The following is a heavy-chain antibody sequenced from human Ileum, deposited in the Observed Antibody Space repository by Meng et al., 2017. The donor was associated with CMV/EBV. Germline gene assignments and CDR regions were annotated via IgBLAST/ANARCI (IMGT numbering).Heavy chain of an antibody. CDR1: GDSVSSNNAA. V-gene: IGHV6-1*01. CDR3: AGGWALGH. J-gene: IGHJ4*02. Sequence: SETLSLTCAISGDSVSSNNAAWNWIRQSPSRGFEWLGRTYYRSEWYYDYAVSVKSRITINPDTFKNQLSLQLNSVTPDDTAVYYCAGGWALGHWGQGTLVTVSS. CDR2: TYYRSEWYY. D-gene: IGHD3/OR15-3a*01.